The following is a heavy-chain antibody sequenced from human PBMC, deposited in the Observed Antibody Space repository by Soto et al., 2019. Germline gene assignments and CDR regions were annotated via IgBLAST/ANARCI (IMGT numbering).Heavy chain of an antibody. J-gene: IGHJ4*02. CDR1: GGSISSNY. CDR2: VYNSGST. D-gene: IGHD6-13*01. CDR3: ARYRREAVAGYTLDN. V-gene: IGHV4-59*01. Sequence: QVQLQESGPGLVKASETLSLTCTVSGGSISSNYWTWIRQPPGKGLEWIGYVYNSGSTNSNPSLKSRVTISEDTSKSQFSLKVNSMTAADTAVYYCARYRREAVAGYTLDNWGQGILVTVSS.